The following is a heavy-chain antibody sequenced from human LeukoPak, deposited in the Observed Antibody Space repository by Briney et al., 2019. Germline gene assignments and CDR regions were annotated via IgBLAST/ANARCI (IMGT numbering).Heavy chain of an antibody. J-gene: IGHJ4*02. CDR2: INQSGST. D-gene: IGHD1-26*01. CDR3: ARGPGASRTGDFDY. CDR1: GGSFSGYY. V-gene: IGHV4-34*01. Sequence: SETLSLTCAVYGGSFSGYYWSWIRQPPGKGLEWIGEINQSGSTNYNPSLKSRVTISVDTSKNQFSLKLSSVTAADTAVYYCARGPGASRTGDFDYWGQGTLVTVSS.